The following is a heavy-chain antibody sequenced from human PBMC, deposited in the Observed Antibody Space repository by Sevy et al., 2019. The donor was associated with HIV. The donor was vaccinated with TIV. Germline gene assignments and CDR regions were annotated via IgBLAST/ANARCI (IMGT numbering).Heavy chain of an antibody. CDR3: AGENALGRGYS. D-gene: IGHD3-16*01. Sequence: SETLSLTCTVSGGSITSLYWNWIRQPPGKGLDWIANIYYNGHINYNPSLKSRVTLSLDKSKNQFSLRLSSVTAADTAMYYCAGENALGRGYSWGQGTLVTVSS. V-gene: IGHV4-59*08. J-gene: IGHJ4*02. CDR2: IYYNGHI. CDR1: GGSITSLY.